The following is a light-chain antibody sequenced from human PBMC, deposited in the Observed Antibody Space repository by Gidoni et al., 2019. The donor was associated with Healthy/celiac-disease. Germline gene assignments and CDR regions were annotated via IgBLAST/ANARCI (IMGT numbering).Light chain of an antibody. CDR2: GNS. V-gene: IGLV1-40*01. J-gene: IGLJ3*02. Sequence: SVLTQPPSVSGAPGPRVTISCTGSSSNIGAGYDVHWYQQLPGTAPKLLIYGNSNRPSGVPDRFSGSKSGTAASLAITGLQAEDEADYYCQSGDSSLSGNGVFGGGTKLTVL. CDR3: QSGDSSLSGNGV. CDR1: SSNIGAGYD.